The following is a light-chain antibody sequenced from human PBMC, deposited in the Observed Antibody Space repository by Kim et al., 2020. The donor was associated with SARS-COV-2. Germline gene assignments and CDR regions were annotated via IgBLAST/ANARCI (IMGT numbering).Light chain of an antibody. CDR3: QQYDNLPIT. Sequence: GYVGDRVTITWQTSQDISKYLSWYQQKPGKAPKLLIYDASNSETGVPSRFSGSGSGTEFTFTISSLQPEDMATYNCQQYDNLPITFGQGTRLEIK. V-gene: IGKV1-33*01. CDR1: QDISKY. J-gene: IGKJ5*01. CDR2: DAS.